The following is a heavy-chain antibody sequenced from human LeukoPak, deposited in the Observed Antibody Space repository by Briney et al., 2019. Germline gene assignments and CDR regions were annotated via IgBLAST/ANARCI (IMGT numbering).Heavy chain of an antibody. CDR3: ASTSYYYDSSGYYDY. V-gene: IGHV1-69*01. CDR2: IIPIFGTA. Sequence: SVTVSCTASGGTFSSYAISWVRQAPGQGLEWMGGIIPIFGTANYAQKFQGRVTITADESTSTAYMELSSLRSEDTAVYYCASTSYYYDSSGYYDYWGQGTLVTVSS. J-gene: IGHJ4*02. D-gene: IGHD3-22*01. CDR1: GGTFSSYA.